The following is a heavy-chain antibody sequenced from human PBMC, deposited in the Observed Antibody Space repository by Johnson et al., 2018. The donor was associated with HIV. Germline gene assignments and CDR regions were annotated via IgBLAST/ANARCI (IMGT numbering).Heavy chain of an antibody. CDR2: IWYDGSNK. CDR1: GFTFSSYG. D-gene: IGHD3-16*01. V-gene: IGHV3-33*01. Sequence: QVQLVESGGGVVQPGGSLRLSCAASGFTFSSYGIHWVRQAPGKGLEWVAVIWYDGSNKYYADSVKGRFTISRDNSKNTLYLQMNSLRAEETAVYYCARGGSDVFDIWGRGTMVTVSS. J-gene: IGHJ3*02. CDR3: ARGGSDVFDI.